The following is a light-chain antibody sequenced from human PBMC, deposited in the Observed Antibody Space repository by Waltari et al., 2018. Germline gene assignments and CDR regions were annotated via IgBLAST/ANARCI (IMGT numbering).Light chain of an antibody. CDR2: AAS. V-gene: IGKV3-20*01. Sequence: EIVSTQSPGTLSLSPGERATLPCRAGQSVSRALAWYQQKPGQAPRLLIYAASTRATGFPYRFSGSGSGTDFRLTISRLDPVDFAVYYCQRYVNVPGTFGQGTKVEI. CDR1: QSVSRA. CDR3: QRYVNVPGT. J-gene: IGKJ1*01.